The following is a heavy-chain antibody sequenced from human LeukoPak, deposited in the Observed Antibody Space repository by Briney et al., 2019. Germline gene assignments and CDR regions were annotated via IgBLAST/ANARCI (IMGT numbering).Heavy chain of an antibody. CDR1: GGSSSGYY. J-gene: IGHJ6*02. D-gene: IGHD1-26*01. CDR3: ARGRSNYYGMDV. CDR2: INHSGST. V-gene: IGHV4-34*01. Sequence: SETLSLTCAVYGGSSSGYYWSWIRQPPGKGLEWIGEINHSGSTNYSPSLKSRVTMSVDTSKNLFSLKVSSVTAADTAVYYCARGRSNYYGMDVWGQGTTVTVSS.